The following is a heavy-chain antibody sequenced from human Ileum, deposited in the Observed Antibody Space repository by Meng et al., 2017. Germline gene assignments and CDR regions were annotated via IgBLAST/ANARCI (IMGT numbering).Heavy chain of an antibody. Sequence: VHLLQSGAEVKKPWASVWVSLKAFGYTFTSYGISWVRQAPGQGLEWMGGISVYNGNTNYAQKFQGRVTMTADTSTSTAYMELRSLRSDDTAVYYCARDYSGTSYRFSDYWGQGTLVTVSS. J-gene: IGHJ4*02. V-gene: IGHV1-18*01. D-gene: IGHD1-26*01. CDR3: ARDYSGTSYRFSDY. CDR1: GYTFTSYG. CDR2: ISVYNGNT.